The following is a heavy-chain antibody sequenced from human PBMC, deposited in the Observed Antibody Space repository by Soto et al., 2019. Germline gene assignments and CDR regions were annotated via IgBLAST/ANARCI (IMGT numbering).Heavy chain of an antibody. D-gene: IGHD3-9*01. CDR2: INHSGST. CDR1: GESFSGYY. J-gene: IGHJ6*02. Sequence: KTSETLSLTCAVYGESFSGYYWSWIRQPPGKGLEWIGEINHSGSTKYILSLKSRVTISVDTSKNQFSLKLSSVTAADTAVYYCARALRYFDWLPAYYGMDVWGQGTTVTVSS. CDR3: ARALRYFDWLPAYYGMDV. V-gene: IGHV4-34*01.